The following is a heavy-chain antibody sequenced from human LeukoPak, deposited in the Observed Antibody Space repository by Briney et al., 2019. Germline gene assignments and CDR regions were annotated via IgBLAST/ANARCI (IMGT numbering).Heavy chain of an antibody. Sequence: SETLSLTCTVSGGSFSNYYWSWIRQPPGKGLEWIGYIYYSGSTNYNPSLKSRVTISVDTSKNQLSPNLSSVTAADTALYYCARHPTALVSYGFDPWGQGTLVTVSS. D-gene: IGHD5-18*01. CDR2: IYYSGST. CDR3: ARHPTALVSYGFDP. V-gene: IGHV4-59*08. CDR1: GGSFSNYY. J-gene: IGHJ5*02.